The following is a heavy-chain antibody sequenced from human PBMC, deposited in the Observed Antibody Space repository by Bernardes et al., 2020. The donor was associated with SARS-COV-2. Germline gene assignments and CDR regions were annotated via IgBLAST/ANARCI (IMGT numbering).Heavy chain of an antibody. CDR3: ARAGYYGSGNDY. J-gene: IGHJ4*02. Sequence: SETLSLTCTVSGGSISSGDYFWSWVRQPPGKGLEWIWSISNSGITHYNPPLRSRVAISPDTSKNQFSLKVTSVTVADTAVYYCARAGYYGSGNDYWGQGTLVTVSS. CDR2: ISNSGIT. CDR1: GGSISSGDYF. V-gene: IGHV4-30-4*01. D-gene: IGHD3-10*01.